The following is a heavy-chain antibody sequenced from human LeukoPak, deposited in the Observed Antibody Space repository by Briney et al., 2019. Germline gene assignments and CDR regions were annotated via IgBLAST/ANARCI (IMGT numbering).Heavy chain of an antibody. CDR1: GGSFSGYY. D-gene: IGHD4-11*01. CDR2: INHSGST. V-gene: IGHV4-34*01. CDR3: ARGYYDYSNWFDP. Sequence: SETLSLTCAVYGGSFSGYYWSWIRQPPGKGLEWIGEINHSGSTNYNPSLKSRVTISVDTPKNQFSLKLSSVTAADTAVYYCARGYYDYSNWFDPWGQGTLVTVSS. J-gene: IGHJ5*02.